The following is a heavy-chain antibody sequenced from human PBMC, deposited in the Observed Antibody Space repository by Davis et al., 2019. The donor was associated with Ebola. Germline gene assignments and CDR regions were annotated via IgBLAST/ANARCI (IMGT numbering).Heavy chain of an antibody. D-gene: IGHD1-14*01. J-gene: IGHJ4*02. CDR3: AGGSTGGY. V-gene: IGHV3-21*01. Sequence: PGGSLRLSCAASGFTFNDYMMNWVRQAPGKGLEWVSSISSSSTYIYYADSVKGRFTISRDNAKNSLYLQMNSLRSDDTAVYYCAGGSTGGYWGQGTLITVSS. CDR2: ISSSSTYI. CDR1: GFTFNDYM.